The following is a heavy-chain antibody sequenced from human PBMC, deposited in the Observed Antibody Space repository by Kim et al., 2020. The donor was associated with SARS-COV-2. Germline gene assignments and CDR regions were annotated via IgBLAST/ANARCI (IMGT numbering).Heavy chain of an antibody. J-gene: IGHJ4*02. D-gene: IGHD4-17*01. V-gene: IGHV4-31*03. CDR3: ARVGFVYGDYRPVDS. CDR1: GGSISSGGYY. CDR2: IYYSGST. Sequence: SETLSLTCTVSGGSISSGGYYWSWIRQHPGKGLEWIGYIYYSGSTYYNPSLKSRVTISVDTSKNQLSLKLSSVAAADTAVYYCARVGFVYGDYRPVDSWGQGSLVNVSS.